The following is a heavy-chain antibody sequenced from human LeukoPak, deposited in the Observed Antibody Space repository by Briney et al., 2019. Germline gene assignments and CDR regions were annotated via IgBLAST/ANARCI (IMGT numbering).Heavy chain of an antibody. D-gene: IGHD5-12*01. Sequence: SETLSLTCTVSGGSISGYFWVWIRQPPGKGLEWIGYIYYTGSTNYNPSIKSRVTISIDTSKNQFSLTLNSVTAADTGVYYCARHKYSGYERVFDYWGQGTLVTVSS. J-gene: IGHJ4*02. CDR1: GGSISGYF. CDR3: ARHKYSGYERVFDY. CDR2: IYYTGST. V-gene: IGHV4-59*08.